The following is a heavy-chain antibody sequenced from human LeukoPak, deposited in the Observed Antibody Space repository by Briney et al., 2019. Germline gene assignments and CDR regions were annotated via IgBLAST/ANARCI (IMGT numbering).Heavy chain of an antibody. D-gene: IGHD2-21*01. Sequence: SVQVSCKASGGTFSSYAISWVRQAPGQGLEWMGRIIPIFGTANYAQKFQGRVTITTDESTSTAYMELSSLRSEDTAVYYCARAPRKLGGGDLDYWGQGTLVTVSS. CDR2: IIPIFGTA. CDR1: GGTFSSYA. CDR3: ARAPRKLGGGDLDY. V-gene: IGHV1-69*05. J-gene: IGHJ4*02.